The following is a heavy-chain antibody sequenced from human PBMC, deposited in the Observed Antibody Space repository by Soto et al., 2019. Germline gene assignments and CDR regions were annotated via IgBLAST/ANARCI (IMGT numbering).Heavy chain of an antibody. Sequence: ASVKVSCKASGYTFTSYGISWVRQAPGQGLEWMGWISAYNGNTNYAQKLQGRVTMTTDTSTSTAYMELRSLRSDDTAVYYCARGYCISTSCYYSWYYFDYWGQGTLVTVSS. V-gene: IGHV1-18*01. CDR1: GYTFTSYG. J-gene: IGHJ4*02. CDR2: ISAYNGNT. D-gene: IGHD2-2*01. CDR3: ARGYCISTSCYYSWYYFDY.